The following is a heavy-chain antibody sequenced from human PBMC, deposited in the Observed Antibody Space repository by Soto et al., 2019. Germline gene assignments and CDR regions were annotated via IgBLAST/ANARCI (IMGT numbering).Heavy chain of an antibody. Sequence: SETLSLTCTVSGGSISSSSYYWGWIRQPPGKGLEWIGSIYYSGSTYYNPSLKSRVTISVDTSKNQFSLKLNSVTAADTAVYYCARHRVEEWLVQREFQYRGQGTPVTVSS. V-gene: IGHV4-39*01. CDR1: GGSISSSSYY. D-gene: IGHD6-19*01. CDR3: ARHRVEEWLVQREFQY. J-gene: IGHJ1*01. CDR2: IYYSGST.